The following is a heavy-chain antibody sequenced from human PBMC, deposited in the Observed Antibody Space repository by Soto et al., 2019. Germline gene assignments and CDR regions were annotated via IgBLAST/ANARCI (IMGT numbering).Heavy chain of an antibody. CDR3: AKVIAVAGIHFDY. CDR2: ISGSGGST. CDR1: GFTFSSYA. D-gene: IGHD6-19*01. V-gene: IGHV3-23*01. Sequence: GVSLRLSCAASGFTFSSYAMRWVRQAPGKGLEWVSAISGSGGSTYYADSVKGRFTISRDNSKNTLYLQMNSLRAEDTAVYYCAKVIAVAGIHFDYWGQGTLVNVSS. J-gene: IGHJ4*02.